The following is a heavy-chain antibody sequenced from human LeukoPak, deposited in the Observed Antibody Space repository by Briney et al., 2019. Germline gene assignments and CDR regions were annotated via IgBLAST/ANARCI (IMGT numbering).Heavy chain of an antibody. V-gene: IGHV4-61*01. CDR3: ARTTIFGVGNWFDP. D-gene: IGHD3-3*01. J-gene: IGHJ5*02. Sequence: PSETLSLTCTVSGGSVSSGSYYWSWIRQPPGRGLEWTGYIYYSWSTNYNPSLKSRVTISVATSKNQFSLKLSSVTAADTAVYYCARTTIFGVGNWFDPWGQGTLVTVSS. CDR1: GGSVSSGSYY. CDR2: IYYSWST.